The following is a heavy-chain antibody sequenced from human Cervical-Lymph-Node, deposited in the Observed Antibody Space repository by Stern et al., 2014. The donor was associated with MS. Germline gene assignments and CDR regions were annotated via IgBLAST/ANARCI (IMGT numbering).Heavy chain of an antibody. CDR2: INTYNS. J-gene: IGHJ4*02. V-gene: IGHV7-4-1*02. CDR1: GYILTNYA. CDR3: AIHSYVRFFDH. D-gene: IGHD3-16*01. Sequence: QVKLVQSGSELKKPAASVTVSCKASGYILTNYAVNWVRHAPAPGLELMGWINTYNSTYTQGFTGRFVFSLDASVNTAYLQINSLKAEDTATYYCAIHSYVRFFDHWGQGTLVTVSS.